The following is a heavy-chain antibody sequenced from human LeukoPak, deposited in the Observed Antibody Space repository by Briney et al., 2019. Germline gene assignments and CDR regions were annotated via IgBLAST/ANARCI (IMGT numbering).Heavy chain of an antibody. CDR2: IYYSGRT. D-gene: IGHD5-24*01. CDR3: ARGRWLLNAFDI. Sequence: SEALSLTCTVSGDSINSYYWNWIRQPPGKGLEWIGYIYYSGRTDYNPSLKSRVTISVDTSKHQFSMKLKSVTAADTAVYFCARGRWLLNAFDIWGQGTMVTV. CDR1: GDSINSYY. V-gene: IGHV4-59*01. J-gene: IGHJ3*02.